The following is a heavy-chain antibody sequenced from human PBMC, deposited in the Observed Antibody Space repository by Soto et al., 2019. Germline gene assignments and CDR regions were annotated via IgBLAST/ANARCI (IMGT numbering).Heavy chain of an antibody. D-gene: IGHD5-18*01. V-gene: IGHV1-69*13. CDR3: AIIRGYSYGSTAFDY. Sequence: GPSVTVSCNSSGGPFSSYAISWVRQAPVQVLEWMGGIIPIFGTANYAQKFQGRVTITADESTSTAYMELSSLRSEDTAVYYCAIIRGYSYGSTAFDYWGQGTLVTVSS. CDR1: GGPFSSYA. J-gene: IGHJ4*02. CDR2: IIPIFGTA.